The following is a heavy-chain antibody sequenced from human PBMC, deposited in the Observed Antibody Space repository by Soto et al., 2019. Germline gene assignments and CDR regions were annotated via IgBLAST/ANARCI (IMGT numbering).Heavy chain of an antibody. V-gene: IGHV3-23*01. CDR1: GFTFSSYA. Sequence: EVQLLESGGGLVQPEGSLRLSCAASGFTFSSYAMNWVRQAPGKGLEWVSAISGSGGSTYYADSVKGRFTISRDNSKNTLYLQMNSLRAEDTAVYYCAKDFFVLVVAATVSRFDPWGQGTLVTVSS. D-gene: IGHD2-15*01. J-gene: IGHJ5*02. CDR3: AKDFFVLVVAATVSRFDP. CDR2: ISGSGGST.